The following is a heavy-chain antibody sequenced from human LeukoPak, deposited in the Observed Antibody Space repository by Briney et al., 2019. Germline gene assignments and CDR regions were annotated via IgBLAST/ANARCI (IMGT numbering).Heavy chain of an antibody. J-gene: IGHJ3*02. CDR1: GYTFTSYG. V-gene: IGHV1-69*13. CDR3: NIGSIVVVPAALAFDI. Sequence: SVKVSCKASGYTFTSYGISWVRQAPGQGLEWMGGIIPIFGTANYAQKFQGRVTITADESTGTAYMELSSLRSEDTAVYYCNIGSIVVVPAALAFDIWGQGTMVTVSS. CDR2: IIPIFGTA. D-gene: IGHD2-2*01.